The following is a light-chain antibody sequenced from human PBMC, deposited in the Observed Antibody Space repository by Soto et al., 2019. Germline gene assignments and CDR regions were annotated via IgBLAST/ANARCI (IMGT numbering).Light chain of an antibody. Sequence: QSVLPQPPSASGNPGQRLTISCSGSTSNILRNYVYWYRQFPGTAPRLLISMNDQRPSGVPDRFSGSKSGTSASLAISGLRSEDEADYYCASWDDSLIGYVFGTGTKVTVL. CDR3: ASWDDSLIGYV. J-gene: IGLJ1*01. CDR1: TSNILRNY. V-gene: IGLV1-47*01. CDR2: MND.